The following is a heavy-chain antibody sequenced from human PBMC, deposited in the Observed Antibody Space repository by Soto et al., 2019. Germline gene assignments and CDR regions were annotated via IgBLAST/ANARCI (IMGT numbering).Heavy chain of an antibody. D-gene: IGHD3-10*01. Sequence: QLQLQESGTGLVKPSETLSLTCTVSSDSSSFTNSYWGWIRQPPGKGLQWIGSSSYNGGTFYNPSLTGRVVISFDTAKKQSSLQVTSVTAADTAGYFCARQRIEVVWRGFDFWGQGSPVTVSS. J-gene: IGHJ4*02. CDR3: ARQRIEVVWRGFDF. CDR1: SDSSSFTNSY. CDR2: SSYNGGT. V-gene: IGHV4-39*01.